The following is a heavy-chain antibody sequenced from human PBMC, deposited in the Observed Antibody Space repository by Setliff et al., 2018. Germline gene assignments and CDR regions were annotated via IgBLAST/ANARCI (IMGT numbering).Heavy chain of an antibody. CDR2: TIPLLPLP. Sequence: ASVKVSCKASGGTLSTLSIAWVRQAPGQGLEWMGGTIPLLPLPNYAVKFQGRVTITADKSTSTAYMELRSLTSEDTAVYYCAGNALTGTTRKYYYYMDVWGQGTMVTVSS. CDR1: GGTLSTLS. CDR3: AGNALTGTTRKYYYYMDV. D-gene: IGHD1-7*01. V-gene: IGHV1-69*10. J-gene: IGHJ6*03.